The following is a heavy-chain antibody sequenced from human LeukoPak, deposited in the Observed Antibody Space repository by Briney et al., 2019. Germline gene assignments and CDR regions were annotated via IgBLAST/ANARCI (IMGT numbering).Heavy chain of an antibody. Sequence: SETLSLTCTVSGGSINSYYWSWIRQPPGKGLEWIGYIYYSGNTNYNPSLKSRVSISIDTSKNQLSLQLSSVTAADTAVYYCARQKGNAVYWGQGTLVTVSS. V-gene: IGHV4-59*01. CDR2: IYYSGNT. CDR3: ARQKGNAVY. J-gene: IGHJ4*02. CDR1: GGSINSYY.